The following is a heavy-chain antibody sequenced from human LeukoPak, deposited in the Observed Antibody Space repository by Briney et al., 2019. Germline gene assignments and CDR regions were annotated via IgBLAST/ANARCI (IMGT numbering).Heavy chain of an antibody. CDR3: ASGDYGKLD. D-gene: IGHD4/OR15-4a*01. V-gene: IGHV3-48*03. CDR1: GFTFSSYE. Sequence: GGSLRLSCAASGFTFSSYEMNWVRQAPGKGLEWVSYISASGSTIYYADSVRGRFTISRDNSKSALDLQLNSLRGEDTAMYYCASGDYGKLDWGQGTLVTVSS. J-gene: IGHJ4*02. CDR2: ISASGSTI.